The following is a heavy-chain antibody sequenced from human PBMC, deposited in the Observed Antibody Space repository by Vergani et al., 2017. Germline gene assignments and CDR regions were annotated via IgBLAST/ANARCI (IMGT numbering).Heavy chain of an antibody. V-gene: IGHV4-59*12. D-gene: IGHD6-6*01. Sequence: QVQLQESGPGLVKPSETLSLTCTVSGGSISSYYWSWIRQPPGKGLEWIGYIYYSGSTNYNPSLKSRVTISVDTSKNQFSLKLSSVTAADTAVYYCARRDPPKQLVRRRQDIFDYWGQGTLVTVSS. CDR2: IYYSGST. CDR1: GGSISSYY. CDR3: ARRDPPKQLVRRRQDIFDY. J-gene: IGHJ4*02.